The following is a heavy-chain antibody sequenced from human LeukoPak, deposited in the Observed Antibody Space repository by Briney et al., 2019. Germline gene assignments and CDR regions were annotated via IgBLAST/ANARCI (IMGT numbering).Heavy chain of an antibody. D-gene: IGHD6-13*01. CDR1: GGSISSGSYS. V-gene: IGHV4-30-2*01. Sequence: KASETLSLTCAVSGGSISSGSYSWSWVRQPPGKGVEWIGYISHSGNTYYSPSLKSRVTMSVDYSKNQFSLKLTSVTAADTAVYYCARYSTAWPYWYFDLWGRGTLVTVSS. CDR2: ISHSGNT. J-gene: IGHJ2*01. CDR3: ARYSTAWPYWYFDL.